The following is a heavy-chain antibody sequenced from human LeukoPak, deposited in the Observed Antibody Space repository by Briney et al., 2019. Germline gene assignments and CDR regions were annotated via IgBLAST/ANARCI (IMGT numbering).Heavy chain of an antibody. J-gene: IGHJ4*02. Sequence: SETLSLTCTVSGGSISSSSYYWSWIRQPPGTGLEWIGYIYYSGSTNYNPSLKSRVTISLDTSKNQFSLKLSSVTAADTAVYYCARQGVEMTTISHFDSWGLGTLVTVSS. D-gene: IGHD5-24*01. CDR2: IYYSGST. V-gene: IGHV4-61*05. CDR1: GGSISSSSYY. CDR3: ARQGVEMTTISHFDS.